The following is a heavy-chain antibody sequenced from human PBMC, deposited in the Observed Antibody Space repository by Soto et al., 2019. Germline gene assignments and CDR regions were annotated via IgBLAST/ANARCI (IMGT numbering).Heavy chain of an antibody. CDR2: ISAYNGNT. J-gene: IGHJ6*02. V-gene: IGHV1-18*01. CDR3: ASGRIAAAVTDYYYGMDV. D-gene: IGHD6-13*01. CDR1: GYTFTSYG. Sequence: ASVKVACKASGYTFTSYGISWVRQAPVQGLEWMGWISAYNGNTNYAQKLQGRVTMTTDTSTSTAYMELRSLRSDDTAVYYCASGRIAAAVTDYYYGMDVWGQGTTVTVSS.